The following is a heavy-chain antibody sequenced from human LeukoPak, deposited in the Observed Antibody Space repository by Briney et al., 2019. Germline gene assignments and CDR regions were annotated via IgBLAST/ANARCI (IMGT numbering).Heavy chain of an antibody. V-gene: IGHV4-61*02. CDR2: IYTSGST. Sequence: SQTLSLTCTVSGGSISSASYYWSWIRQPAGKGLEWIGRIYTSGSTNYNPSLKSRVTISVDTSKNQFSLKLSSVTAADTAVYYCARERGYGGNSKAFDIWGQGTMVTVSS. D-gene: IGHD4-23*01. CDR3: ARERGYGGNSKAFDI. CDR1: GGSISSASYY. J-gene: IGHJ3*02.